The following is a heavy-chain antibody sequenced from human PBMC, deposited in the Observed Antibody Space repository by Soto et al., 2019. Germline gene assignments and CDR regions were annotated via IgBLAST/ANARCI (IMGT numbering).Heavy chain of an antibody. CDR3: ASGHDAYKVRY. CDR2: IYYTGNT. CDR1: GGSISSGGTGSY. Sequence: QVQLQESGPGLVKPSQTLFLTCTVSGGSISSGGTGSYWTWIRQLPGKGLEWIGYIYYTGNTYYNXSXKXXPTISIAPSENQFSLKLPSVTAADTAVYFCASGHDAYKVRYWGQGTLVTVSS. D-gene: IGHD1-1*01. J-gene: IGHJ4*02. V-gene: IGHV4-31*01.